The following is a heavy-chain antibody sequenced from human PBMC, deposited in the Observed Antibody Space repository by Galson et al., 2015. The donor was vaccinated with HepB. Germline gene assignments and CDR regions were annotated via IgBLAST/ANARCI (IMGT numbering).Heavy chain of an antibody. J-gene: IGHJ4*01. D-gene: IGHD1-7*01. CDR3: ARDRRGGNYCRSSTSCSYFDY. CDR1: GGSINNYY. V-gene: IGHV4-4*07. Sequence: SETLSLTCIVSGGSINNYYWSWIRQSAGKGLEWMGRIYVGGSTSDNPSLKSRITLSADTSKNQLSLKLTSVTAADTAVYYCARDRRGGNYCRSSTSCSYFDYRGHGALVTVSS. CDR2: IYVGGST.